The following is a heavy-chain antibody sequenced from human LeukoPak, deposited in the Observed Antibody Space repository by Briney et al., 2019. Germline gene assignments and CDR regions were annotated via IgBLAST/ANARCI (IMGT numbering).Heavy chain of an antibody. CDR3: ARGMLNEAVAGSACYFDY. J-gene: IGHJ4*02. CDR2: INPSGGST. Sequence: GASVKVSCKASGYTFTSYYMHWVRQAPGQGLEWMGIINPSGGSTSYAQKFQGRVTMTRDTSTSTVYMELSSLRSEDTAVYYCARGMLNEAVAGSACYFDYWGQGTLVTVSS. V-gene: IGHV1-46*01. CDR1: GYTFTSYY. D-gene: IGHD6-19*01.